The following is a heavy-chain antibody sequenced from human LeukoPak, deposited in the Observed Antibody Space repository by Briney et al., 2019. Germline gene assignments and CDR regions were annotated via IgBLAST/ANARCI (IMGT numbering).Heavy chain of an antibody. CDR2: IYNSGST. Sequence: SETLSLTCTVSGGSISSYYWSGIRQPPGKGLEWIGYIYNSGSTNYNPSLRSRVTISIDTSKNQFSLKLTSVTAADTAVYYCARADQRLYTSGWTYHFDYWGQGTLVTVSS. V-gene: IGHV4-59*01. J-gene: IGHJ4*02. CDR3: ARADQRLYTSGWTYHFDY. CDR1: GGSISSYY. D-gene: IGHD6-19*01.